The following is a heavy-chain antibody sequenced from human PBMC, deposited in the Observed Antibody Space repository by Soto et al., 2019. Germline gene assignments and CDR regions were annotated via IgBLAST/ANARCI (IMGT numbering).Heavy chain of an antibody. V-gene: IGHV5-51*01. J-gene: IGHJ6*02. CDR3: ARTSAAGKYYYGMEV. CDR1: GYSFTSYW. CDR2: IYPGDSDT. Sequence: GESLKISCKGSGYSFTSYWIGWVRQMPGKGLEWMGIIYPGDSDTRYSPSFQGQVTISADKSISTAYLQWSSLKASDTAMYYCARTSAAGKYYYGMEVWGQGTTVTVSS. D-gene: IGHD6-13*01.